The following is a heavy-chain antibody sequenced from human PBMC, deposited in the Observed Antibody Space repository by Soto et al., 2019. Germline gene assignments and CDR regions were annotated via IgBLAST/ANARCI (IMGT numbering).Heavy chain of an antibody. Sequence: PSETLSLTCTVSGGSISSSSYYWGWIRQPPGKGLEWIGSIYYSGSTYYNPSLKSRVTISVDTSKNQFSLKLSSVTAADTAVYYCARAFTIFGNFDYWGQGTLVTVSS. J-gene: IGHJ4*02. CDR1: GGSISSSSYY. CDR3: ARAFTIFGNFDY. CDR2: IYYSGST. D-gene: IGHD3-3*01. V-gene: IGHV4-39*07.